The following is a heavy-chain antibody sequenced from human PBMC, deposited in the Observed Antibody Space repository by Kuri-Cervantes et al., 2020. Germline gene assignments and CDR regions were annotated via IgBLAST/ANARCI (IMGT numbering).Heavy chain of an antibody. V-gene: IGHV4-61*01. CDR2: IYYSGST. CDR3: ARAETTVYAFDI. D-gene: IGHD4-17*01. J-gene: IGHJ3*02. Sequence: ESLKISCTVSGGSVSSGSYYWSWIRQPPGKGLEWIGYIYYSGSTNYNPSLRSRVTISVDTSKNQFSLKLSSVTAADTAVYYCARAETTVYAFDIWGQGTMVTVSS. CDR1: GGSVSSGSYY.